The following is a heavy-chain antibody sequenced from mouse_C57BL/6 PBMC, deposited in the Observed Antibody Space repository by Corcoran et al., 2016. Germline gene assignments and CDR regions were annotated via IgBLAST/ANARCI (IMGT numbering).Heavy chain of an antibody. CDR2: ISYDGSN. CDR1: GYSITSGYY. V-gene: IGHV3-6*01. CDR3: ASRQLRLPFDY. J-gene: IGHJ2*01. D-gene: IGHD3-2*02. Sequence: DVQLQESGPGLVKPSQSLSLTCSVTGYSITSGYYWNWIRQFPGNKLEWMGYISYDGSNNYNPSLKNRISITRDTSKNQFFLKLNSVTTEDTATYYCASRQLRLPFDYWGQGTTLTVSS.